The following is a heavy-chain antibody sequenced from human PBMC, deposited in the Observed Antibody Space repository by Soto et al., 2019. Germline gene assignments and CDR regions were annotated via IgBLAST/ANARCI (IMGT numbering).Heavy chain of an antibody. CDR1: VGSISSSY. CDR3: ARVGPNLYYYYGMDV. J-gene: IGHJ6*02. V-gene: IGHV4-4*07. D-gene: IGHD3-16*01. CDR2: IYTSAST. Sequence: PSETLSLTCTVSVGSISSSYWSWIRQPAGKGLEWIGHIYTSASTSYNPSLKSRVTMSVDTSKNQFSLKLSSVTAADTAVYYCARVGPNLYYYYGMDVWGQGTTVTVSS.